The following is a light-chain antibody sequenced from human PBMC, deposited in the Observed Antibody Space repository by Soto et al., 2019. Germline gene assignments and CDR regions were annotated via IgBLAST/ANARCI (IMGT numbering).Light chain of an antibody. Sequence: SVLTQPPSVSGSPGQSVTISCTGTSTDFVSYNRVSWYQQPPGTAPKLMIYEVSKRRSGVPDRFSGSKSGTSASLAISGLQSEDEADYYCAAWDDSLNGWVFGGGTQRTV. CDR1: STDFVSYNR. V-gene: IGLV2-18*01. J-gene: IGLJ3*02. CDR3: AAWDDSLNGWV. CDR2: EVS.